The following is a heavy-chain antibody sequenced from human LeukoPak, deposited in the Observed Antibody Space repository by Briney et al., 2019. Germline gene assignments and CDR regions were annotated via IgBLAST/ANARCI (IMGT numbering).Heavy chain of an antibody. V-gene: IGHV4-59*01. Sequence: PSETLSLTCTVSGGSISSYYWSWIRQPPGKGLEWIGYIYYSGSTNYNPSLKSRVTISVDTSKNQFSLKLSSVTAADTAVYYCARGVGSYYKGAFDIWGQGTMVTVSS. CDR1: GGSISSYY. J-gene: IGHJ3*02. CDR2: IYYSGST. D-gene: IGHD3-10*01. CDR3: ARGVGSYYKGAFDI.